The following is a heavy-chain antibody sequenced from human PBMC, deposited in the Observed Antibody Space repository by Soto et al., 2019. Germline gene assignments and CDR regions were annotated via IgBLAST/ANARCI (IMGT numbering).Heavy chain of an antibody. Sequence: SETLSLTCTVSGGSISSYYWSWIRQPPGKGLEWIGYFSDSGSTNYNPPLKSRVTISVDTSKNQFSLKLSSVTAADTAMYYCAKYDFLAGTTDAFDIWGQGTMVTVSS. CDR1: GGSISSYY. CDR2: FSDSGST. D-gene: IGHD6-19*01. CDR3: AKYDFLAGTTDAFDI. V-gene: IGHV4-59*08. J-gene: IGHJ3*02.